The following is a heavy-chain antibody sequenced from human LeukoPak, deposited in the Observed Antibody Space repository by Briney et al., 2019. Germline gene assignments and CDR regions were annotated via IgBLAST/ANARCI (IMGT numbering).Heavy chain of an antibody. CDR2: MHYSGNT. J-gene: IGHJ4*02. V-gene: IGHV4-59*01. D-gene: IGHD3-16*01. CDR3: ARGGQRDVLYYFDF. CDR1: DDSISTAY. Sequence: PSETLSLTCTVSDDSISTAYWSWVRQSPGKGLEWIAYMHYSGNTKYNSSLKSRATISLDTSKNQFSLRLTSVTAADTAVYYCARGGQRDVLYYFDFWGQGALVSVSS.